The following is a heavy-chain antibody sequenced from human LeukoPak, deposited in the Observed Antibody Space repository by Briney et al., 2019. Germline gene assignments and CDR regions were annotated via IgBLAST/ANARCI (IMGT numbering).Heavy chain of an antibody. CDR2: IYYSGST. Sequence: SETLSLTCTVSGGSISSGGYYWSWIRQHPGKGPEWIGYIYYSGSTYYNPSLKSRVTISVDTSKNQFSLKLSSVTAADTAVYYCARLYDSGGYSSGDQYFQHWGQGTLVTVSS. V-gene: IGHV4-31*03. J-gene: IGHJ1*01. CDR3: ARLYDSGGYSSGDQYFQH. CDR1: GGSISSGGYY. D-gene: IGHD3-22*01.